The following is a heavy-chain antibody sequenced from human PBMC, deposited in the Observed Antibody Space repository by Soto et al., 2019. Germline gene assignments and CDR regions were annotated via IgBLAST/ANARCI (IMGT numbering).Heavy chain of an antibody. CDR3: VRSANRGWYIFDY. CDR2: VYYTGST. Sequence: SETLSVTCSVWGGAISCCYWSCIRQAPGKVLEWLGYVYYTGSTNYSPSLRSRVSISVDTSKNEFSLRLSSVTSADTAISFCVRSANRGWYIFDYWGQGILVTV. D-gene: IGHD6-19*01. V-gene: IGHV4-59*01. J-gene: IGHJ4*02. CDR1: GGAISCCY.